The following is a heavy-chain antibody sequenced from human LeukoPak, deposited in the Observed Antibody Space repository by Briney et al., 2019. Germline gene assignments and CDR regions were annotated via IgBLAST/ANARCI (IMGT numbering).Heavy chain of an antibody. CDR2: ISYDGSNK. J-gene: IGHJ4*02. CDR1: GFTFSSYG. V-gene: IGHV3-30*03. D-gene: IGHD6-19*01. CDR3: ARDRVAVAGIFDY. Sequence: GGSLRLSCAASGFTFSSYGMHWVRQAPGKGLEWVAVISYDGSNKYYADSVKGRLTISRDNAKNSLYLQMNSLRAEDTAVYYCARDRVAVAGIFDYWGQGTLVTVSS.